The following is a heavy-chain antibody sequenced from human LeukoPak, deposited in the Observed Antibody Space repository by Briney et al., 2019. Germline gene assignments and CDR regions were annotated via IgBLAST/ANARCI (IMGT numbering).Heavy chain of an antibody. CDR1: GCSISSSSYY. J-gene: IGHJ4*02. D-gene: IGHD3-10*01. V-gene: IGHV4-39*02. Sequence: SETLSLNCTGSGCSISSSSYYWGWIRQPPEKGLEWIGSIYYSGSTYYNPSLKSRVTISVDTSKNQFSLKLSSVTAADTAVYYCARDPGYYGSGSYYPYFDYWGQGTLVTVSS. CDR2: IYYSGST. CDR3: ARDPGYYGSGSYYPYFDY.